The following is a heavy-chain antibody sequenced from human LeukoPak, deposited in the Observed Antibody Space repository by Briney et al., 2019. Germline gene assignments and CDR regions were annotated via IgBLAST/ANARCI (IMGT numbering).Heavy chain of an antibody. J-gene: IGHJ4*02. D-gene: IGHD3-10*01. CDR3: VRGTPTPGMDY. CDR1: GYPFSAHF. V-gene: IGHV7-4-1*02. CDR2: IDTTTGNP. Sequence: ASVRVSCKASGYPFSAHFLNWVRQAPGQGLEWMGNIDTTTGNPRYAQDFTGRFVFSLDTSVGTAYLQITSLKADDTAAYYCVRGTPTPGMDYWGQGTQVTVSS.